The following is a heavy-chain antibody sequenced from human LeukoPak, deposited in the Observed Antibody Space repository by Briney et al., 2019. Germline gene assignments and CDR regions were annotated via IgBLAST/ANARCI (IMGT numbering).Heavy chain of an antibody. CDR1: GYTFTGYY. J-gene: IGHJ4*02. CDR2: INPNSGNT. Sequence: AASVKVSCKASGYTFTGYYMHWVRQAPGQGLEWMGWINPNSGNTNYAQKLQGRVTMTTDTSTSTAYTELRSLRSDDTAVYYCARVRPYYDSSGYSPADYWGQGTLVTVSS. D-gene: IGHD3-22*01. V-gene: IGHV1-18*04. CDR3: ARVRPYYDSSGYSPADY.